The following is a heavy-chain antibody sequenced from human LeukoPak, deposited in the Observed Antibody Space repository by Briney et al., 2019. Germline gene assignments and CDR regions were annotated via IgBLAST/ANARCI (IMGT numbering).Heavy chain of an antibody. CDR1: SGSISSYY. CDR2: ILYSGST. V-gene: IGHV4-59*01. CDR3: ARVGRLTYYYGSGSLYYFDY. D-gene: IGHD3-10*01. J-gene: IGHJ4*02. Sequence: SQTLSLTCTVSSGSISSYYWAWIRQPPGKGLEWIGYILYSGSTNYNPSLKSRVTISVDTSKSQLSLELSSVTAADTAVYYCARVGRLTYYYGSGSLYYFDYWGQGTLVTVSS.